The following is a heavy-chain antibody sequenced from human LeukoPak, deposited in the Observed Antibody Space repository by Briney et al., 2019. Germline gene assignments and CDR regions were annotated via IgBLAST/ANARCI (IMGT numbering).Heavy chain of an antibody. J-gene: IGHJ4*02. CDR3: SRGGYCSGGSCYSDVGY. CDR1: GFTFSNYW. Sequence: GGSLRLSCVASGFTFSNYWMHWVRQAPGKGPEWVSRINKDGSITNFADSVKGRFTISRDNAKNTLYLQMNSLRAEDTAVYYCSRGGYCSGGSCYSDVGYWGQGTLVTVSS. V-gene: IGHV3-74*01. D-gene: IGHD2-15*01. CDR2: INKDGSIT.